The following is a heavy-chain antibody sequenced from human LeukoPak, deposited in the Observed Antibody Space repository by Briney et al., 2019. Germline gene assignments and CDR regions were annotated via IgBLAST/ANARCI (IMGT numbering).Heavy chain of an antibody. D-gene: IGHD6-19*01. CDR2: IYYSGSN. J-gene: IGHJ4*02. V-gene: IGHV4-59*08. Sequence: PSETLSLTCTVSGGSISGYYWSWIRQPPGMGLEWVAYIYYSGSNNHNPSLKSRVTISVDTSKNQFSLKLSSVTATDTAVYYCARHRDYGSGWFGFDYWGQGALVTVSS. CDR3: ARHRDYGSGWFGFDY. CDR1: GGSISGYY.